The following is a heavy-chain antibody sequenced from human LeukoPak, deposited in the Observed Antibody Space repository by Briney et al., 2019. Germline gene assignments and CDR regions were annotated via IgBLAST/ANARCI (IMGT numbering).Heavy chain of an antibody. D-gene: IGHD4-17*01. V-gene: IGHV4-39*01. J-gene: IGHJ4*02. CDR1: GGSISSYY. Sequence: PSETLSLTRTVSGGSISSYYWGWIRQPPGKGLEWIGSIYYSGSTYYNPSLKSRVTISVDTSKNQFSLKLSSVTAADTAVYYCARRSYGDYVRDYWGQGTLVTVSS. CDR2: IYYSGST. CDR3: ARRSYGDYVRDY.